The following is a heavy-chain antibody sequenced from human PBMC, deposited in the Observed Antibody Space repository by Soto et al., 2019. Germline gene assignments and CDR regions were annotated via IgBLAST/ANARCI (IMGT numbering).Heavy chain of an antibody. J-gene: IGHJ5*02. CDR2: SNHSGEA. CDR3: TRAERFPRSWFDP. CDR1: GWSFSGYH. V-gene: IGHV4-34*01. D-gene: IGHD3-10*01. Sequence: SETLCLTYAVDGWSFSGYHWSSFRQPPGKGMEWIGESNHSGEATYNPSPQGRVTISLDTSNNHFSLKMTSMTAADTAMYFSTRAERFPRSWFDPWGQGTQVTVSS.